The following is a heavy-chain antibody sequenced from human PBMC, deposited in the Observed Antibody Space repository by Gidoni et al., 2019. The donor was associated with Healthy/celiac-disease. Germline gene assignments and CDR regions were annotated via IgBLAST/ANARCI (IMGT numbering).Heavy chain of an antibody. Sequence: EVQLLESGGGWVQPGGSLRLSCAASEFTFSSYAMSWVRQAPGMGLEWVSAISGSGGSTYYADSVKGRFTISRDNSKNTLYLQMNSLRSEDTAVYYCAKASGGIYAFDIWGQGTMVTVSS. CDR3: AKASGGIYAFDI. V-gene: IGHV3-23*01. CDR2: ISGSGGST. CDR1: EFTFSSYA. J-gene: IGHJ3*02. D-gene: IGHD2-15*01.